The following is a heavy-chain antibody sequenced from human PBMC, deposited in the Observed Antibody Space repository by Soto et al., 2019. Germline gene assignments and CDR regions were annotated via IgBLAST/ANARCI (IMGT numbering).Heavy chain of an antibody. Sequence: PGGSLRLSCTVSGFTFDEHSRHWVRQAPGKGLEWVSGINYNGGRVAYVDSARGRFTIARDNANNSLFLQMNSLRPEDTGLYFCSKGRPRYSGLDTDFDAWGQGTPVTV. CDR2: INYNGGRV. D-gene: IGHD5-12*01. J-gene: IGHJ4*02. CDR1: GFTFDEHS. CDR3: SKGRPRYSGLDTDFDA. V-gene: IGHV3-9*01.